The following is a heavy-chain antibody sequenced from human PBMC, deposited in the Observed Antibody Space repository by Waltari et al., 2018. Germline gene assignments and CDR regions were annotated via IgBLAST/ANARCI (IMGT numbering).Heavy chain of an antibody. D-gene: IGHD3-22*01. Sequence: EVQLVESGGGLVQPGRSLRLSCAASGFTFDDYAMHWVRQAPGKGLEWVSGISWNSGSIGYADSVKGRFTISRDNAKNSLYLQMNSLRAEDTALYYCAKDRSHDSSGYTLSHWGQGTLVTVSS. CDR1: GFTFDDYA. J-gene: IGHJ4*02. CDR2: ISWNSGSI. V-gene: IGHV3-9*01. CDR3: AKDRSHDSSGYTLSH.